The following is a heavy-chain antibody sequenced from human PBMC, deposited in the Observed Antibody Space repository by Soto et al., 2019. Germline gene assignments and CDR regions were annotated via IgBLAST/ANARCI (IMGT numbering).Heavy chain of an antibody. CDR1: GYTFTSYY. CDR2: INPSGGST. CDR3: AREEYSSSSHYYGMDV. V-gene: IGHV1-46*01. J-gene: IGHJ6*02. Sequence: QVQLVQSGAEVKKPGASVKVSCKASGYTFTSYYMHWVRQAPGQGLEWMGIINPSGGSTSYAQKFQGRVTMTRDTSTSTVYMELSSLRSEDTAVYYCAREEYSSSSHYYGMDVWRQGTTVTVSS. D-gene: IGHD6-6*01.